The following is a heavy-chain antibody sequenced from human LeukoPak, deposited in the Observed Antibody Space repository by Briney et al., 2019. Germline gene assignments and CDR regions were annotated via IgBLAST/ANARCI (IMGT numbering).Heavy chain of an antibody. CDR1: GFTFSSYW. V-gene: IGHV3-7*01. J-gene: IGHJ3*02. D-gene: IGHD4-17*01. Sequence: GGSLRLSCAASGFTFSSYWMNWVRQAPGKGLEWVANIKQDGSEKYYVDSVKGRLAISRDNAKNSLYLQMNSVRAEDTAVYYCARDRTTLTVTSSDLDAFDIRGQGTMVTVSS. CDR3: ARDRTTLTVTSSDLDAFDI. CDR2: IKQDGSEK.